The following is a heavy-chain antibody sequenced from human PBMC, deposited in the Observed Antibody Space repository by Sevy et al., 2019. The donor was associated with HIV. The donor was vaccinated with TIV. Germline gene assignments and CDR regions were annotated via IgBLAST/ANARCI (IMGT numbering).Heavy chain of an antibody. Sequence: GGSLSLSCAASGFTFSSYTIYWVRQAPRKGLEWVSSICISSDYIYYADSLKGRFTTSRDNAKNSLYRQMNSLTAEDTADYYGAGETGNGEFGFYFDYWGQGTLVTVSS. CDR3: AGETGNGEFGFYFDY. V-gene: IGHV3-21*01. J-gene: IGHJ4*02. CDR1: GFTFSSYT. CDR2: ICISSDYI. D-gene: IGHD1-1*01.